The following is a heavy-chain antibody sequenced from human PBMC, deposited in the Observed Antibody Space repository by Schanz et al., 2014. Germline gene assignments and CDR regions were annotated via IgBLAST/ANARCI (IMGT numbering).Heavy chain of an antibody. CDR2: ISAYNGHT. J-gene: IGHJ4*02. CDR3: ARGRGFYDY. CDR1: GGTFSSYT. Sequence: QVQLVQSGAEVKKPGSSVKVSCKASGGTFSSYTISWVRQAPGQGLEWMGWISAYNGHTDYAQKLQGRVTLTTDTSTSTAYMELSSLTSEDTAVHYCARGRGFYDYWGQGTLVTVSS. D-gene: IGHD3-10*01. V-gene: IGHV1-18*01.